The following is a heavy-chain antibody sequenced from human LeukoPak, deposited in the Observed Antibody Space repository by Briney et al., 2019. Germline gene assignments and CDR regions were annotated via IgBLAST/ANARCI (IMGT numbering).Heavy chain of an antibody. CDR2: IYRGNST. CDR3: ARDLEV. CDR1: GFTVSNNY. Sequence: GGSLRLSCAASGFTVSNNYMSWVRQAPGKGLEWVSVIYRGNSTYYADSVQGRFTISRDNSKNTLYLQMNGLRAEDTAMYYCARDLEVWGQGTLVTVSS. D-gene: IGHD3-3*01. V-gene: IGHV3-66*01. J-gene: IGHJ4*02.